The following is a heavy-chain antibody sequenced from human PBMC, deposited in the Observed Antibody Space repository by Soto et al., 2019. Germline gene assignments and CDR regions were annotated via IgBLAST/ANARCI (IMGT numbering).Heavy chain of an antibody. Sequence: GGSLRLSCATSGFTFSTFAIYWVRQAPGKGLEWVAIISYDGSNKYFADSVKGRFTISRDNFKNTVYLQMNSLRAEDTAVYYCARDVFGESYDGMDVWGQGTTVTVSS. J-gene: IGHJ6*02. V-gene: IGHV3-30-3*01. CDR2: ISYDGSNK. CDR1: GFTFSTFA. CDR3: ARDVFGESYDGMDV. D-gene: IGHD3-10*01.